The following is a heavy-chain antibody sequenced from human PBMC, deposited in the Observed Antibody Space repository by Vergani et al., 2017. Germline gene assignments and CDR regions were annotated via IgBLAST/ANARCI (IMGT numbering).Heavy chain of an antibody. D-gene: IGHD2-15*01. J-gene: IGHJ1*01. V-gene: IGHV1-46*01. CDR3: ARGAMCSGGSCYSGIGYFQH. CDR1: GYTFTSYY. CDR2: INPSGGST. Sequence: QVPLVQSGAEVKKPGASVKVSCKASGYTFTSYYMHWVRQAPGQGLEWMGIINPSGGSTSYAQKFQGRVTMTRDTSTGTVYMELSSLRSEDTAVYYCARGAMCSGGSCYSGIGYFQHWGQGTLVTVSS.